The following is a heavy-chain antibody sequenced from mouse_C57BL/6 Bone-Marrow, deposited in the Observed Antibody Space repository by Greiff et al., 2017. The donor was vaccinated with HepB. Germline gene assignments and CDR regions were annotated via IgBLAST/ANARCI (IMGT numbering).Heavy chain of an antibody. CDR2: ISNGGGST. V-gene: IGHV5-12*01. Sequence: EVNVVESGGGLVQPGGSLKLSCAASGFTFSDYYMYWVRQTPEKRLEWVAYISNGGGSTYYPDTVKGRFTISRDNAKNTLYLQMSRLKSEDTAMYYCARHEGANREYYAMDYWGQGTSVTVSS. J-gene: IGHJ4*01. CDR3: ARHEGANREYYAMDY. D-gene: IGHD4-1*01. CDR1: GFTFSDYY.